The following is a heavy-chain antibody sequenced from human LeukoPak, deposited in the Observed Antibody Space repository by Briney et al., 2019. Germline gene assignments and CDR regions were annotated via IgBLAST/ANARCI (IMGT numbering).Heavy chain of an antibody. Sequence: SETLSLTCTVSGVSISSYYWSWIRQPPGKGLEWIGYIYYSGSTNYNPSLKSRVTISVDTSKNQFSLKLSSVTAADTAVYYCARLGVTFEIWGQGTMVTVSS. CDR2: IYYSGST. D-gene: IGHD3-3*01. J-gene: IGHJ3*02. CDR1: GVSISSYY. CDR3: ARLGVTFEI. V-gene: IGHV4-59*01.